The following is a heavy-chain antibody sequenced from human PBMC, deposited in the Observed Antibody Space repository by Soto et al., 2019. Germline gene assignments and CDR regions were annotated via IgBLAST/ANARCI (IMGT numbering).Heavy chain of an antibody. CDR1: GFTFSSYG. J-gene: IGHJ6*02. D-gene: IGHD4-17*01. Sequence: PGGSLRLSCAASGFTFSSYGMHWVRQAPGKGLEWVAVIWYDGSNKYYADSVKGRFTISRDNSKNTLYLQMNSLRAEDTAVYYCARWAGGDYYYYGMDVWGQGTTVTVSS. CDR3: ARWAGGDYYYYGMDV. CDR2: IWYDGSNK. V-gene: IGHV3-33*01.